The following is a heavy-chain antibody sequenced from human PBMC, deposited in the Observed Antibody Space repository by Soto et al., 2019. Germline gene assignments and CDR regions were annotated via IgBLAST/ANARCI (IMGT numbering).Heavy chain of an antibody. D-gene: IGHD1-26*01. J-gene: IGHJ5*02. V-gene: IGHV4-39*01. CDR2: IYYSGST. CDR3: ATQEVGGSYVYTFDP. CDR1: GGSISSSNYY. Sequence: QLQLQESGPGLVKPSETLSLTCTVSGGSISSSNYYWGWIRQPPGKGLEWIGSIYYSGSTYYNPSLKTRVTISVDTSKNQFSLKLSSVTAADTAVYYCATQEVGGSYVYTFDPWGQGTLVTVS.